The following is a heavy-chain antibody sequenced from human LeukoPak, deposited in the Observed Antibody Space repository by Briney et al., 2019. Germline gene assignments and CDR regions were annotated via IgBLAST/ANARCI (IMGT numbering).Heavy chain of an antibody. CDR1: GFTFSNYS. D-gene: IGHD5-18*01. CDR3: ARDRHTAMVYYYYYMDV. CDR2: ISPSSHYI. J-gene: IGHJ6*03. V-gene: IGHV3-21*04. Sequence: PGGSLRLSCAGSGFTFSNYSINWVRQAPGKGLEWVSSISPSSHYIYYAVSVRGRFTISRDNARNSLYLQMNSLRDEDTAVYYCARDRHTAMVYYYYYMDVWGTGTTVTVSS.